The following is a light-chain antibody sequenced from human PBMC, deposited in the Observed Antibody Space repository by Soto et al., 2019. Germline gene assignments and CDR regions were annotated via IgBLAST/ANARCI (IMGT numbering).Light chain of an antibody. J-gene: IGKJ1*01. V-gene: IGKV1-5*01. Sequence: DSPMTQSPSTLSGSDGDRVTITCRASQTISSWLAWYQQKPGKAPKLLIYDASSLESGVPSRFSGSGSGTEFTLTISSLQPDDFATYYCQQYNSYRTFGQGTKVDI. CDR3: QQYNSYRT. CDR2: DAS. CDR1: QTISSW.